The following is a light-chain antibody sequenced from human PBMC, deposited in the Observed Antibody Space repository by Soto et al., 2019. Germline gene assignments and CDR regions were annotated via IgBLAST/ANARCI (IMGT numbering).Light chain of an antibody. V-gene: IGKV3-20*01. J-gene: IGKJ1*01. CDR2: GAS. CDR1: QSVSSSY. CDR3: QQYGSLPRT. Sequence: DIVLTHSPGTLSLSPGERATLSCRASQSVSSSYLAWYQQKPGQAPRLLIYGASSRATGIPDRFSGSGSGTDFTLTISRLEPEDFAVYYCQQYGSLPRTFGQGTKVDIK.